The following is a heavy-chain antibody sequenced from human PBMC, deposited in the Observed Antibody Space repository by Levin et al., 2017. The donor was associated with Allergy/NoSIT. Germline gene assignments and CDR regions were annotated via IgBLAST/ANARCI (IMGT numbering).Heavy chain of an antibody. Sequence: PAASVKVSCKASGYTFTGYYLHWVRQAPGQGLEWMGWINPNSGGTNYAQKFQGRVTMTRDTSISTAYMELSRLRSDDTAVYYCTHQKTTADAFDIWGQGTMVTVSS. V-gene: IGHV1-2*02. CDR1: GYTFTGYY. CDR2: INPNSGGT. J-gene: IGHJ3*02. CDR3: THQKTTADAFDI. D-gene: IGHD4-17*01.